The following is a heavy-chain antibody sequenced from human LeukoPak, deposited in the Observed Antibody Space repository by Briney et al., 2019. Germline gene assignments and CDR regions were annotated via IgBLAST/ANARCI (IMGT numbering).Heavy chain of an antibody. CDR3: ASSYSSGWYPVATYYFDY. Sequence: PGGSLRLSCAASGFTFSYYAMSWVRQAPGKGLEWVSSISSSSSYIYYADSVKGRFTISRDNAKNSLYLQMNSLRAEDTAVYYCASSYSSGWYPVATYYFDYWGQGTLVTVSS. J-gene: IGHJ4*02. CDR1: GFTFSYYA. D-gene: IGHD6-19*01. V-gene: IGHV3-21*01. CDR2: ISSSSSYI.